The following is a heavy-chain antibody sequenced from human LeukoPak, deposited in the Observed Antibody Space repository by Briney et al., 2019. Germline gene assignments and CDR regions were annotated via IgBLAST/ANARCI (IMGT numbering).Heavy chain of an antibody. Sequence: GGSLRLSCAASGFTFDDYAMHWVRQAPGKGLEWVSLISGDGGSTYYADSVKGRFTISRDNSKNSLYLQMNSLRTEDTALYYCGKTTYYYDSSGYYPYWNFDLWGQGTLVTVSS. CDR3: GKTTYYYDSSGYYPYWNFDL. CDR1: GFTFDDYA. V-gene: IGHV3-43*02. CDR2: ISGDGGST. D-gene: IGHD3-22*01. J-gene: IGHJ2*01.